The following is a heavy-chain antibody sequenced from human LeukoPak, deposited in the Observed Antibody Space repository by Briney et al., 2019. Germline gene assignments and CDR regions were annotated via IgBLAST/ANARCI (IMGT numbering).Heavy chain of an antibody. V-gene: IGHV1-8*01. Sequence: ASVKVSCKASGYIFNDFDINWVRQAPGQGLEWMGWMSPVSGIGGSAQRFQGRVTLTRDTSISTAYMEGSSLRSDDTAVYYCTRDAYGSGKGYFDYWRQGTLVTVPS. D-gene: IGHD3-10*01. CDR1: GYIFNDFD. CDR3: TRDAYGSGKGYFDY. CDR2: MSPVSGIG. J-gene: IGHJ4*02.